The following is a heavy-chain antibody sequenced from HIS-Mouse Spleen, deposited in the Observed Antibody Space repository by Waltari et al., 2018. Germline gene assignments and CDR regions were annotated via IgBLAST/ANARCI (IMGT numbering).Heavy chain of an antibody. V-gene: IGHV4-39*07. D-gene: IGHD6-13*01. J-gene: IGHJ2*01. CDR2: IYYSGST. Sequence: QLQLQESGPGLVKPSATLSLTCPGSGCSISSSSYYWGWIRQPPGKGLEWIGSIYYSGSTYYNPSLKSRVTISVDTSKNQCSLKLSSVTAADTAVYYCAREIPYSSSWYDWYFDLWGRGTLVTVSS. CDR3: AREIPYSSSWYDWYFDL. CDR1: GCSISSSSYY.